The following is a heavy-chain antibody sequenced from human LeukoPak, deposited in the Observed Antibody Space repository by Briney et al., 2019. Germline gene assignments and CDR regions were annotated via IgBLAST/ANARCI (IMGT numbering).Heavy chain of an antibody. V-gene: IGHV3-7*01. CDR1: GISFSGSW. CDR3: TRNEH. CDR2: IKEDGSER. Sequence: PGGSLTLSCGGSGISFSGSWMSWVRQAPGKGPEWVANIKEDGSERYYVGSVRGRFTISRDNAKNSLHLQMNSLRAEDTAAYYCTRNEHWGQGTLVTVSS. J-gene: IGHJ4*02.